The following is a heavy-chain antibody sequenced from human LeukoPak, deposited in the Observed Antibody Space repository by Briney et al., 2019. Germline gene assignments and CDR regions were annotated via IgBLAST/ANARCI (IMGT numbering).Heavy chain of an antibody. CDR2: INQDGSDK. CDR3: ARDAVRRFDY. V-gene: IGHV3-7*01. J-gene: IGHJ4*02. Sequence: GGSLRLSCAASGFTFSSYLMTWVRQGPGKGLEWVASINQDGSDKYYVDSMKGRFTISRDNAKNSLYLQMNSLRAEDTAVYYCARDAVRRFDYWGQGTLVTVSS. CDR1: GFTFSSYL. D-gene: IGHD3-10*01.